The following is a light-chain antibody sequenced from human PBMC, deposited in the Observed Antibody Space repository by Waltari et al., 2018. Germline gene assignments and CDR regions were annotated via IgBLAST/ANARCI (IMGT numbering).Light chain of an antibody. CDR1: QSVSSN. V-gene: IGKV3-15*01. CDR3: QKYNNWPRT. J-gene: IGKJ1*01. Sequence: EIVMTQSPATLSVSPGERATLSCRASQSVSSNLAWYQQKPGQAPRLLMYGGSNRATGIPARFSGSGSGTEFTVTISSMQSEDFAVYYCQKYNNWPRTFGQGTKVEIK. CDR2: GGS.